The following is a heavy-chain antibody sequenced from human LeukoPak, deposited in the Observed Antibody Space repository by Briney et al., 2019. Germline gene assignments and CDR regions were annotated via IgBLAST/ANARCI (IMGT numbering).Heavy chain of an antibody. CDR3: ASQDILTGYYHFDY. V-gene: IGHV3-23*01. Sequence: GGSLRLSCAASGFTFSSYAMSWVRQAPGKGLEWVSAISGSGGSTYYADSVKGRFTISRDNSKNTLYLQMNSLRAEDTAVYYCASQDILTGYYHFDYWGQGTPVTVSS. J-gene: IGHJ4*02. CDR2: ISGSGGST. CDR1: GFTFSSYA. D-gene: IGHD3-9*01.